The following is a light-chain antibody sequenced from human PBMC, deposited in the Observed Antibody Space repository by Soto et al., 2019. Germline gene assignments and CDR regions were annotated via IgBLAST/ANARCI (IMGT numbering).Light chain of an antibody. V-gene: IGLV2-14*01. J-gene: IGLJ1*01. Sequence: QSALTQPASVSGSPGQSITISCTGTSSDVGGYNYVSWYQQHPGKAPKLMIYDVSNRPSGVSNRFSGSKSGNTASLTISGLQAEDEADYYCSSYTSSSVWVFGTGTKLTVL. CDR1: SSDVGGYNY. CDR2: DVS. CDR3: SSYTSSSVWV.